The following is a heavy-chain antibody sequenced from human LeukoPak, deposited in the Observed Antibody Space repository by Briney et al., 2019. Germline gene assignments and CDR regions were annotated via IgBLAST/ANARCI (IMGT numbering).Heavy chain of an antibody. CDR2: MSHSGST. J-gene: IGHJ4*02. V-gene: IGHV4-39*01. CDR1: GGSISSSGYY. Sequence: PSETLSLTCTVSGGSISSSGYYWGWIRQPPGKGLEWIGSMSHSGSTYYNPSLKSRVTISVDTSKNQFSLKLSSVTAADTAVYYCARHTDSSGWSHFDYWGQGTLATVSS. CDR3: ARHTDSSGWSHFDY. D-gene: IGHD6-19*01.